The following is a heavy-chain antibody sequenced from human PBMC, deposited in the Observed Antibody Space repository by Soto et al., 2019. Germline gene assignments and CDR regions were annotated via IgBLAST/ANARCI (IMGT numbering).Heavy chain of an antibody. CDR1: GGSISSGDYW. CDR3: ARQIGGHRWTLDH. V-gene: IGHV4-39*01. Sequence: QLQLQGSGPGLVKSAETLSLTCTVSGGSISSGDYWRAWIRQPPGKGMEWIGIASYSGNTHYSPSLRSRVVISVDSSKNQFSLRLSSLTAADKAVYYCARQIGGHRWTLDHWGQGTLVTVSS. CDR2: ASYSGNT. D-gene: IGHD2-15*01. J-gene: IGHJ4*02.